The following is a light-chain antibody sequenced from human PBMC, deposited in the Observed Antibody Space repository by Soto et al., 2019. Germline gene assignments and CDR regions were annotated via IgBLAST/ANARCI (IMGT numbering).Light chain of an antibody. V-gene: IGKV3-11*01. Sequence: ELVLTQSPATLSLSPGGSATLSCRASQSVSKYLAWYQQKPGQALRLLIYDASKRAAGIPARFSGSGSGTDFTLTISSLEPEDFAVYFCHQRSNWPITFGGGTKLEIK. J-gene: IGKJ4*01. CDR3: HQRSNWPIT. CDR2: DAS. CDR1: QSVSKY.